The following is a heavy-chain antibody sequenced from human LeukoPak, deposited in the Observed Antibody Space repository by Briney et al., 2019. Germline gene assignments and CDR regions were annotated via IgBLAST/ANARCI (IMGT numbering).Heavy chain of an antibody. CDR1: GYTFNRFA. CDR2: ISAYNGNT. CDR3: ARSSMEY. Sequence: ASVKVSCKTSGYTFNRFAFSWVRQAPGQGLEWMGWISAYNGNTNYAQKFQGRVTMTTDTSTSTAYMELRSLRSDDTAVYYCARSSMEYWGQGTLVTVSS. V-gene: IGHV1-18*01. D-gene: IGHD2/OR15-2a*01. J-gene: IGHJ4*02.